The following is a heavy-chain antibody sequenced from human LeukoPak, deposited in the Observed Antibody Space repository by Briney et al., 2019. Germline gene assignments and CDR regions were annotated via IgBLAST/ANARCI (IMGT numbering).Heavy chain of an antibody. Sequence: GGSLRLSCAASGFTFSSYEMNWVRQAPGKGLEWVSYISSSGSTIYYADSVKGRFTLSRDNAKNSLYLQMNSLRAEDTAVYYFATAPCLGSNSSLTGVDDWGHGAPVTVFS. CDR1: GFTFSSYE. CDR3: ATAPCLGSNSSLTGVDD. CDR2: ISSSGSTI. D-gene: IGHD3-16*01. V-gene: IGHV3-48*03. J-gene: IGHJ4*01.